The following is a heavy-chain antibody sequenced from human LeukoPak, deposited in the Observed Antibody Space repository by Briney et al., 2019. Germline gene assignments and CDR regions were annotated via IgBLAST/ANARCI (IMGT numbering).Heavy chain of an antibody. CDR2: IFHTGST. Sequence: PSETLSLTCTVSGYSISSGYYWAWIRQPPGKGLEWIGSIFHTGSTYHNPSLRSRVTISVDTSKNQFSLKLNSVTAADTAVYYCARDHSSSSEDYWGQGTLVTVSS. D-gene: IGHD6-13*01. V-gene: IGHV4-38-2*02. J-gene: IGHJ4*02. CDR3: ARDHSSSSEDY. CDR1: GYSISSGYY.